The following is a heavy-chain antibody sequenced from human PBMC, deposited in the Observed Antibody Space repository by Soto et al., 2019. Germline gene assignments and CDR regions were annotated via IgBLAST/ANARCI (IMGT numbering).Heavy chain of an antibody. J-gene: IGHJ4*02. D-gene: IGHD7-27*01. CDR1: GYSFTSYW. V-gene: IGHV5-51*01. CDR2: IYPGDSDT. Sequence: PGESLKISCKGSGYSFTSYWIGWVRQMPGKGLEWMGIIYPGDSDTRYSPSFQGQVTISADKSISTAYLQWSSLKASDTAMYYCARRRPHPRRRTGDFDYWGQGTLVTVSS. CDR3: ARRRPHPRRRTGDFDY.